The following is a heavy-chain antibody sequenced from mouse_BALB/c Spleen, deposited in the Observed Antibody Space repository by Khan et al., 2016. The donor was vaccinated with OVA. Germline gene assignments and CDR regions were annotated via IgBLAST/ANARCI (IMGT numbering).Heavy chain of an antibody. CDR3: ARGNYYGYYFDY. D-gene: IGHD1-1*01. V-gene: IGHV3-2*02. Sequence: EVKLLESGPGLVKPSQSLSLTCTVTGYSITNNYAWNWIRQFPGNKLEWMGYISYSGSTNYNPSLKSRISITRDTSKNQFFLQLNSVTTEDTATYYCARGNYYGYYFDYWGQGTTLTVSS. J-gene: IGHJ2*01. CDR2: ISYSGST. CDR1: GYSITNNYA.